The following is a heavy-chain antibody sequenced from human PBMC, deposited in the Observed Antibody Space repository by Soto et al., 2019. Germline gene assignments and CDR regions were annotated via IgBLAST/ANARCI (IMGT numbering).Heavy chain of an antibody. D-gene: IGHD3-3*01. V-gene: IGHV1-2*02. CDR1: GYTFTGYY. Sequence: QVQLVQSGAEVKKPGASVKVSCKSSGYTFTGYYMHWVRQAPGQGLEWMGWINPNSGGTNYAQKFQSRGTMTRDTSISTGYRGRGRLRAYDTAVYCWARSARRYDFCSGYSGMDVWGQGTTVTVFS. CDR2: INPNSGGT. J-gene: IGHJ6*02. CDR3: ARSARRYDFCSGYSGMDV.